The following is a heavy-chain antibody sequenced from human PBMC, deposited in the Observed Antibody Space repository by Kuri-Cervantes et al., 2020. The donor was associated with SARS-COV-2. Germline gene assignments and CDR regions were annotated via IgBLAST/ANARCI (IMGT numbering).Heavy chain of an antibody. CDR1: GYTFTSYY. Sequence: ASVKVSCKASGYTFTSYYMHWVRQAPGQGLEWMGIINPIGGSTSYAQKFQGRVTMTRDTSTSTVYMELSSLRSEDTAVYYCARTRIAAAGTDAFDIWGQGTMVTVSS. D-gene: IGHD6-13*01. J-gene: IGHJ3*02. CDR2: INPIGGST. V-gene: IGHV1-46*01. CDR3: ARTRIAAAGTDAFDI.